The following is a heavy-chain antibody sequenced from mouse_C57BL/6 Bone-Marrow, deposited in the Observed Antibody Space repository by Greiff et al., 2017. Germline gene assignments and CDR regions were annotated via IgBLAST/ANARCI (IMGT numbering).Heavy chain of an antibody. CDR2: INPNNGGT. D-gene: IGHD1-1*01. J-gene: IGHJ2*01. Sequence: VPLQQSGPELVKPGASVKISCKASGYTFTDYYMNWVKQSHGKSLEWIGDINPNNGGTSYNQKFKGKATLTVDKSSSTAYMELRSLTSEDSAVYYCARSITTVVATRYYFDYWGQGTTLTVSS. V-gene: IGHV1-26*01. CDR1: GYTFTDYY. CDR3: ARSITTVVATRYYFDY.